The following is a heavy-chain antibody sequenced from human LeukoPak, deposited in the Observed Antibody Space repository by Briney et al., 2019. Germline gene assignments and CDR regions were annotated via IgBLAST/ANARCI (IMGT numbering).Heavy chain of an antibody. Sequence: ASVKVSCKASGGTFSSYAISWVRQAPGQGLEWMGSIIPILGIANYAQKFQGRVTITADKSTSTAYMELSSLRSEDTAVYYCARGDYDFWSGYYTSWFDPWGQGTLVTFSS. CDR2: IIPILGIA. CDR1: GGTFSSYA. CDR3: ARGDYDFWSGYYTSWFDP. D-gene: IGHD3-3*01. V-gene: IGHV1-69*04. J-gene: IGHJ5*02.